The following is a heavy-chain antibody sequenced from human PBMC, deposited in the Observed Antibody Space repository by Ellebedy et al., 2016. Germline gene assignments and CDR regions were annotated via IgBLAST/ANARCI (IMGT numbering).Heavy chain of an antibody. Sequence: ASVKVSCXASGYTFSSLDINWVRQAPGQGLEWMGWMDPKSGNTAYAQKFQGRVFMTRDTSINTAYMELIRLTSEVTAVYYCARGGDDFYYYMDVWGTGTTVNVSS. J-gene: IGHJ6*03. CDR1: GYTFSSLD. CDR2: MDPKSGNT. D-gene: IGHD3-10*01. V-gene: IGHV1-8*01. CDR3: ARGGDDFYYYMDV.